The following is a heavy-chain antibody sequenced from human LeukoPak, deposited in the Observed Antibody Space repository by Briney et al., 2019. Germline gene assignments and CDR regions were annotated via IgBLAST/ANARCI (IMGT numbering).Heavy chain of an antibody. CDR1: GYSFTSYC. Sequence: GESLKISCKVSGYSFTSYCIGWVRQMPGKGLEWMGIIYPGDSGPTYSPSFQGQVTISVDKSINTAYLQWSSLKASDSAMYYCARHPYDVFAGYYLDYWGQGTLVTVSS. V-gene: IGHV5-51*01. CDR2: IYPGDSGP. D-gene: IGHD3-16*01. J-gene: IGHJ4*02. CDR3: ARHPYDVFAGYYLDY.